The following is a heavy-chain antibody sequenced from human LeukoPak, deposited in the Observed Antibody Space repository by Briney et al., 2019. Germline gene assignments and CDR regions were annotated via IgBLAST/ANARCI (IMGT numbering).Heavy chain of an antibody. Sequence: SDPLSLTCAVAGASMSNHFWGWIRQPPGKGLEWIGYIYGSDTTNYNPSPKSRVAMSVDTSENQFSLKLSSVTAADTALYYCASRPGGSTWYGVFDYWSRGTLVTVSS. J-gene: IGHJ4*02. CDR2: IYGSDTT. V-gene: IGHV4-59*07. CDR1: GASMSNHF. D-gene: IGHD6-13*01. CDR3: ASRPGGSTWYGVFDY.